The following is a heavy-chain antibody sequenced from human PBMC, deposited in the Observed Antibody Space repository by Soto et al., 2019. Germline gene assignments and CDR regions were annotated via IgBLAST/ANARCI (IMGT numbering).Heavy chain of an antibody. CDR1: GYTFTSYY. Sequence: ASVKVSCKASGYTFTSYYMHWVRQAPGQGLEWMGIINPSGGSTSYAQKFQGRVTMTRDTSTSTVYMELSSLRSEDTAVYYCARGVYEYSGYVWEYYFDYWGQGTLVTVSS. CDR3: ARGVYEYSGYVWEYYFDY. D-gene: IGHD5-12*01. J-gene: IGHJ4*02. CDR2: INPSGGST. V-gene: IGHV1-46*03.